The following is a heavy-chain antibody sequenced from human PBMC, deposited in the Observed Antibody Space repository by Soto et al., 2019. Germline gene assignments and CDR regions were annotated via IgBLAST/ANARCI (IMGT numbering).Heavy chain of an antibody. CDR2: INPNSGGT. J-gene: IGHJ6*02. V-gene: IGHV1-2*04. CDR3: AREAYSSSWYGGDYYYGMDV. Sequence: ASVKVSCKASGYTFTGYYMHWVRQAPGQGLEWMGWINPNSGGTNYAQKFQGWVTMTRDTSISTAYMELSRLRSDDTAVYYCAREAYSSSWYGGDYYYGMDVWGQGTTVTVSS. CDR1: GYTFTGYY. D-gene: IGHD6-13*01.